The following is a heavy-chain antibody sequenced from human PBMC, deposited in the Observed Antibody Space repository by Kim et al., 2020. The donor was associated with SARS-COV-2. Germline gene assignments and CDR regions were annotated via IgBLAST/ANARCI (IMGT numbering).Heavy chain of an antibody. CDR3: AKDSVGSYYGYFDY. V-gene: IGHV3-30*18. Sequence: GGSLRLSCAASGFTFSSYGMHWVRQAPGKGLEWVAVISYDGSNKYYADSVKGRFTISRDNSKNTLYLQMNSLRAEDTAVYYCAKDSVGSYYGYFDYWGQGTLVTVSS. J-gene: IGHJ4*02. CDR2: ISYDGSNK. D-gene: IGHD1-26*01. CDR1: GFTFSSYG.